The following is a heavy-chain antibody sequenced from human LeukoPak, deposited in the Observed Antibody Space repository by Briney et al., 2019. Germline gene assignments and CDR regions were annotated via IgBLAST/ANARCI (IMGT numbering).Heavy chain of an antibody. CDR3: ARVVGATTSRVDY. J-gene: IGHJ4*02. CDR2: ISGSGGST. V-gene: IGHV3-23*01. CDR1: GFTFSSYA. D-gene: IGHD1-26*01. Sequence: PGGSLRLSCAASGFTFSSYAMSWVRQAPGKGLEWVSAISGSGGSTYYADSVKGRFTISRDNAKNSLYLQMNSLRAEDTAVYYCARVVGATTSRVDYWGQGTLVTVSS.